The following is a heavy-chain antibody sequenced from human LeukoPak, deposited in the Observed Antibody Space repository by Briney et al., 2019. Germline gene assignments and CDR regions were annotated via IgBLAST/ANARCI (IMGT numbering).Heavy chain of an antibody. D-gene: IGHD3-22*01. CDR2: INPSGGST. CDR1: GYTFTSYY. CDR3: ARVIYDSSGYSSFGPFDY. J-gene: IGHJ4*02. V-gene: IGHV1-46*01. Sequence: ASVKVSCKASGYTFTSYYMHWVRQAPGQGLEWMGIINPSGGSTSYAQKFQGRVTMTRDTSTSTVHMELSSLRSEDTAVYYCARVIYDSSGYSSFGPFDYWGQGTLVTVSS.